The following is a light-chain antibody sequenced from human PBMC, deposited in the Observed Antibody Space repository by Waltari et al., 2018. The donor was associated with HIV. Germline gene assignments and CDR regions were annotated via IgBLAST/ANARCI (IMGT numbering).Light chain of an antibody. CDR1: QSVLYRSNNKNH. Sequence: DIVMTQSPDSLAVSLGEGATINCKSSQSVLYRSNNKNHLAWYQQKPGQPPKLLIYWASTRESGVPDRFSGSGSGTDFTLTISSLQAEDVAVYYCQQRRDWPRTFGQGTKLEI. CDR2: WAS. V-gene: IGKV4-1*01. CDR3: QQRRDWPRT. J-gene: IGKJ2*01.